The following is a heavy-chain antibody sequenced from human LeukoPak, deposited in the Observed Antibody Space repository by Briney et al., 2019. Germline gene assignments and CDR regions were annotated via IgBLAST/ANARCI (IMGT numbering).Heavy chain of an antibody. CDR3: AILSSSWTDDAFDI. CDR1: GFTFSSYA. V-gene: IGHV3-23*01. D-gene: IGHD6-13*01. J-gene: IGHJ3*02. Sequence: HPGGSLRLSCAASGFTFSSYAMSWVRQAPGKGLEWVSVISGSGGSTYYADSVKGRFTISRDNSKNTLYLQMNSLRAEDTAVYYCAILSSSWTDDAFDIWGQGTMVTVSS. CDR2: ISGSGGST.